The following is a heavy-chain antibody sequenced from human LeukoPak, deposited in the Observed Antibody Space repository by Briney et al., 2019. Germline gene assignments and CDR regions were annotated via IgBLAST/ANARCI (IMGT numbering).Heavy chain of an antibody. CDR2: IYYSGST. Sequence: SETLSLTCTVSGGSISSSSYYWGWIRQHPGKGLEWIGYIYYSGSTYYNPSLKSRVTISVDTSKNQFSLKLSSVTAADTAVYYCARGRYGSGSYYTHWFDPWGQGTLVTVSS. J-gene: IGHJ5*02. CDR3: ARGRYGSGSYYTHWFDP. D-gene: IGHD3-10*01. CDR1: GGSISSSSYY. V-gene: IGHV4-31*03.